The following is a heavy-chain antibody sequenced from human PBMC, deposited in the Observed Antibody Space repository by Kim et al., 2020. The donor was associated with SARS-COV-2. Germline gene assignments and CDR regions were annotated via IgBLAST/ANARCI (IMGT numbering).Heavy chain of an antibody. V-gene: IGHV3-66*01. Sequence: ADSVEGRLTISRDNSKDTRYLQLNSLGAEDTAVYYCAREKGDYGDYYFDYWGQGTLVTVSS. J-gene: IGHJ4*02. CDR3: AREKGDYGDYYFDY. D-gene: IGHD4-17*01.